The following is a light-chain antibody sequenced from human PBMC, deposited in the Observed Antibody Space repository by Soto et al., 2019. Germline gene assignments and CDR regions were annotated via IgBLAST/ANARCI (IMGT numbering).Light chain of an antibody. V-gene: IGLV2-23*01. CDR1: SSDVGSYNL. CDR3: CSYAGSSTVV. Sequence: QSALTQPASVSGSPGQSITISCTGTSSDVGSYNLVSWYQQHPGKAPKLMMYEGSKRPSGVSNRFSGSKSGNTGSLTISGLQAEDEADYYCCSYAGSSTVVFGGGTKLTVL. J-gene: IGLJ2*01. CDR2: EGS.